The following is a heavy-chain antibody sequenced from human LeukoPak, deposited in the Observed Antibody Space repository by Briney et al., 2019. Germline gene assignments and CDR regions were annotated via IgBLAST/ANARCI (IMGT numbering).Heavy chain of an antibody. CDR3: ARLSQGRYFDYIFDY. D-gene: IGHD3-9*01. V-gene: IGHV4-39*01. J-gene: IGHJ4*02. CDR1: GDSVSSSLYF. CDR2: INSIGSS. Sequence: SETLSLTCSVSGDSVSSSLYFWGWIRQPPGKGLEWIGNINSIGSSSDNPSLKSRVTMSVDTSKNQFSLKMTSVTAADTAVYYCARLSQGRYFDYIFDYWGQGTQVTVSS.